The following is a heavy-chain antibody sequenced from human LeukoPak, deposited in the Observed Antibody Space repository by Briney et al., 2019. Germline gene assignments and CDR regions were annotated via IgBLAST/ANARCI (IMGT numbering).Heavy chain of an antibody. V-gene: IGHV3-23*01. CDR1: GFTFSSYA. CDR3: ASTPYYYDSSGYYHYNDY. CDR2: ISGSGGST. J-gene: IGHJ4*02. D-gene: IGHD3-22*01. Sequence: PGRSLRLSCAASGFTFSSYAMSWVRQAPGKGLEWVSAISGSGGSTYYADSVKGRFTISRDNSKNTLYLQMNSLRAEDTAVYYCASTPYYYDSSGYYHYNDYWGQGTLVTVSS.